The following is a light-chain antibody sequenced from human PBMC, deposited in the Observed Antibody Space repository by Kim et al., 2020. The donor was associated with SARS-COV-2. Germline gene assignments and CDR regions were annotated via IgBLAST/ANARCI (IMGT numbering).Light chain of an antibody. CDR3: QQYASWT. CDR2: GVS. CDR1: QSIRSKS. Sequence: DIVLTQSPGTLSLSPGDGATLSCRASQSIRSKSLAWYQQKPGQAPRLLIYGVSIRATGIPDRFSGSGSGTDFTLTISRLEPGDFAVYFCQQYASWTFGQGTKVDIK. J-gene: IGKJ1*01. V-gene: IGKV3-20*01.